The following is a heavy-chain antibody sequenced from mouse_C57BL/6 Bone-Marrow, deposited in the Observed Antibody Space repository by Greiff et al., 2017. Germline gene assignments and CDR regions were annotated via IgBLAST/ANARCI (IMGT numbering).Heavy chain of an antibody. CDR3: ARSGWDWYFYV. Sequence: QVQLQQPGAELVRPGSSVKLSCKASGYTFTSYWMDWVKQRPGQGLEWIGNIYPSDSETHYNQKFKDKATLTVDKSSSTAYMQLSSLTSEDSAVYYCARSGWDWYFYVWGTGTTVTVSS. J-gene: IGHJ1*03. D-gene: IGHD1-1*02. CDR1: GYTFTSYW. V-gene: IGHV1-61*01. CDR2: IYPSDSET.